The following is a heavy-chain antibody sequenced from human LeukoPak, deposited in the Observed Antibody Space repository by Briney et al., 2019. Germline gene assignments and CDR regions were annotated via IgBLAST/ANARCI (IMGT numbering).Heavy chain of an antibody. Sequence: GESLKISCKGSGYSFTSYWIGWVRQVPGKGLEWMGIIYPGDSVTRYSPSFQGQVTISADKSISTTYLHWSSLKASDTAIYYCARPHSAYELSFDPWGQGTLVTVSS. J-gene: IGHJ5*02. D-gene: IGHD3-22*01. V-gene: IGHV5-51*01. CDR3: ARPHSAYELSFDP. CDR2: IYPGDSVT. CDR1: GYSFTSYW.